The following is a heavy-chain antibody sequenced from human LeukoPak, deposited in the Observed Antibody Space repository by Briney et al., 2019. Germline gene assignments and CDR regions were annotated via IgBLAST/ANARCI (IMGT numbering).Heavy chain of an antibody. D-gene: IGHD3-10*01. CDR3: ARGVGERYFDY. CDR1: GFSVSSNY. Sequence: GGSLRLSCAASGFSVSSNYMTWVRQAPGKGLEWVSVIYSGGSAYYADSVNGRFTISRDNSKNTLYFQMNSLTDEDTAVYYCARGVGERYFDYWGQGTLVTVSS. J-gene: IGHJ4*02. CDR2: IYSGGSA. V-gene: IGHV3-66*01.